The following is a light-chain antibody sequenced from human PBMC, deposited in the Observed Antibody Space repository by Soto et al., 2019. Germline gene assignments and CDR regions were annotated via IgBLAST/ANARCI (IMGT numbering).Light chain of an antibody. CDR2: DAS. Sequence: DIQMTQSPSSLSASVGDRFTITCHASEKINNYLSWYQQKPGRAPKLLIYDASNLEAGVPSRFRESGSGTDFTFTTSRLQPEDIATYYCQQYENLPTFGQRTRLEIK. CDR3: QQYENLPT. CDR1: EKINNY. J-gene: IGKJ5*01. V-gene: IGKV1-33*01.